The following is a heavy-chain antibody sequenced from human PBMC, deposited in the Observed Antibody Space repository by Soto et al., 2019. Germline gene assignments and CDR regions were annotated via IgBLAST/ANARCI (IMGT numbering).Heavy chain of an antibody. CDR1: GFTLSHYD. CDR2: VSYDGSNK. J-gene: IGHJ4*02. V-gene: IGHV3-30*18. D-gene: IGHD1-26*01. CDR3: AKGELINPQLFEF. Sequence: QVQLVESGGGVVKPGRSLRLSCVASGFTLSHYDMNWVRQAPGKGLEWVAVVSYDGSNKYYGVSVRGRFTISRDNSKNTLYLQMNSLRAEDTAVYYCAKGELINPQLFEFWGQGALVTVSS.